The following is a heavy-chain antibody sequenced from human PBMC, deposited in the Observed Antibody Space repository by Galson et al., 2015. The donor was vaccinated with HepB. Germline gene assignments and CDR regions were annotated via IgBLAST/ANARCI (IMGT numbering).Heavy chain of an antibody. CDR3: ATYYNTVTSAQPFDY. J-gene: IGHJ4*02. V-gene: IGHV1-18*01. Sequence: SVKVSCKASGYTFTSYGISWVRQAPGQGLEWMGWISAYNGNTNYAQKFQGRVTMTEDTSTDTAYMELSSLRSEDTAVYYCATYYNTVTSAQPFDYWGQGTLVTVSS. CDR1: GYTFTSYG. CDR2: ISAYNGNT. D-gene: IGHD4-17*01.